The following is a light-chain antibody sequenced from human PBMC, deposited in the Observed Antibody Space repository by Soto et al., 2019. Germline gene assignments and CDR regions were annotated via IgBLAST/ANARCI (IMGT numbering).Light chain of an antibody. J-gene: IGKJ1*01. V-gene: IGKV4-1*01. CDR3: QQYYATPT. CDR2: WAS. CDR1: QSVLSSSNNRNY. Sequence: DIVMTQSPDSLAVSLGERVAINCKSSQSVLSSSNNRNYLAWYQQKPRQPPKLLIYWASTRESGVPDRFSGSGSGTDFTLTISSLQAADVAVYYCQQYYATPTFGQGTKVEIK.